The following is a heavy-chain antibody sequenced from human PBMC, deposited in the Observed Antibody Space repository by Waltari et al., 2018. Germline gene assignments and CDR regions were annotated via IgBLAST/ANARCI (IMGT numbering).Heavy chain of an antibody. D-gene: IGHD3-3*01. CDR3: ARGRVDFWSGYSYYFDY. Sequence: QVQLQQWGAGRLKPSETLSLTCAVYGGSSGGYYVSWTRPPPGKGLEWIGEINHSGSTNYNPSLKSRVTISVDTSKNQFSLKLSSVTAADTAVYYCARGRVDFWSGYSYYFDYWGQGTLVTVSS. J-gene: IGHJ4*02. CDR2: INHSGST. CDR1: GGSSGGYY. V-gene: IGHV4-34*01.